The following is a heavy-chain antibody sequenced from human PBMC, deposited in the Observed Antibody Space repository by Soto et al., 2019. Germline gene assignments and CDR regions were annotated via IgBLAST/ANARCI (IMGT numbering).Heavy chain of an antibody. CDR1: GGSISSYY. Sequence: SETLSLTCTVSGGSISSYYWNWIRQSPGKGLEWIASLDYSGTPTHTPSLKSRITTSVDPSKKQFSLKMRSVTAADTAVYYCARDSFPPYSSSSKGFDYWGQGSLVTVSS. D-gene: IGHD6-6*01. CDR2: LDYSGTP. J-gene: IGHJ4*02. CDR3: ARDSFPPYSSSSKGFDY. V-gene: IGHV4-59*01.